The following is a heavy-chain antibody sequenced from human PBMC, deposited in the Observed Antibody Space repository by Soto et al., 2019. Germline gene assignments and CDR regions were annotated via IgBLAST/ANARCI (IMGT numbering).Heavy chain of an antibody. CDR3: AREKAVTAAGFGYYYYYGMDV. CDR2: IYYSGST. J-gene: IGHJ6*02. V-gene: IGHV4-59*01. D-gene: IGHD6-13*01. CDR1: GGSISSYY. Sequence: QVQLQESGPGLVKPSETLSLTCTVSGGSISSYYWSWIRQPPGKGLEWIGYIYYSGSTNYNPSLKSRVTISVDTSKNQFSLKLSSVTAADTAVYYCAREKAVTAAGFGYYYYYGMDVWGQGTTVTVSS.